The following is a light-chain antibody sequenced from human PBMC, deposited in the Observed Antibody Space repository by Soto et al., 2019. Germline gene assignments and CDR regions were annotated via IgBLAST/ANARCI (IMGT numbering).Light chain of an antibody. CDR2: LDSDGSH. Sequence: QLVLTQSPSASASLGASVKLTCTLSSGHSSYAIAWHQQQPEKGPRYLMKLDSDGSHTKGDAIPDRFSGSSSGAERYLTISSLQSEDEAAYYCQTWGTGIHVVFGVGTKLTVL. CDR1: SGHSSYA. V-gene: IGLV4-69*01. CDR3: QTWGTGIHVV. J-gene: IGLJ2*01.